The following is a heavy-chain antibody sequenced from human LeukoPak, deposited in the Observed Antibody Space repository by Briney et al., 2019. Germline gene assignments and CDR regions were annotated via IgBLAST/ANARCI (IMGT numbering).Heavy chain of an antibody. D-gene: IGHD3-16*01. V-gene: IGHV3-74*01. Sequence: GGSLRLSCAASGFTFNIYRMHWVRQAPGKGLVWVSRINNDGSSTSYADSVKGRFTISRDNAKNTLYLQMDSLRAEDTAVFYCVRSGGYAYFDYWGQGTPVTVTS. J-gene: IGHJ4*02. CDR2: INNDGSST. CDR3: VRSGGYAYFDY. CDR1: GFTFNIYR.